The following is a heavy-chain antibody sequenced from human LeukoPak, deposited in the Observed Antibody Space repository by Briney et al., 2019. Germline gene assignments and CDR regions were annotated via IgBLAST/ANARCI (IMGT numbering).Heavy chain of an antibody. J-gene: IGHJ4*02. Sequence: GGSLRLSCAASGFTFTSYAMSWVRQAPGKGLEWVSAISGSGGSTYYADSVKGRFTISRDNSKSTLFLQMNSLRAEDTAVYYCAKDPRVGSRVATPCHWGQGTPVTVSS. D-gene: IGHD5-24*01. CDR3: AKDPRVGSRVATPCH. CDR2: ISGSGGST. CDR1: GFTFTSYA. V-gene: IGHV3-23*01.